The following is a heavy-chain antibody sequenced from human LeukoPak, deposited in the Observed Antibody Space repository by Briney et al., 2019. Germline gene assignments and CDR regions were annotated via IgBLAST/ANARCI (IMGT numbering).Heavy chain of an antibody. Sequence: GGSLRLSCAASGFTFSSYGMHWVRQAPGKGLEWVAHIKEDESDEYYVDSVRGRFTASRDNAKNSVNLQMNSLRVEDTAVYYCARWRGRQSEFDYWGQGTLVTVSS. J-gene: IGHJ4*02. D-gene: IGHD1-1*01. CDR3: ARWRGRQSEFDY. CDR2: IKEDESDE. CDR1: GFTFSSYG. V-gene: IGHV3-7*01.